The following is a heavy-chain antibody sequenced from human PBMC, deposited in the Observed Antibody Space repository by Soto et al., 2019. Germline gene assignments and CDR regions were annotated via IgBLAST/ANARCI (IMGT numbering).Heavy chain of an antibody. J-gene: IGHJ6*02. Sequence: ASVKVSCKASGYTFTGYYMHWVRQAPGQGLEWMGWINPNSDGTNYAQKFQGRVTMTRDTSISTAYMELSRLRSDDTAVYYCARDHGGRGNYYYAMDVWGQGTTVTVPS. CDR2: INPNSDGT. CDR1: GYTFTGYY. CDR3: ARDHGGRGNYYYAMDV. V-gene: IGHV1-2*02. D-gene: IGHD2-15*01.